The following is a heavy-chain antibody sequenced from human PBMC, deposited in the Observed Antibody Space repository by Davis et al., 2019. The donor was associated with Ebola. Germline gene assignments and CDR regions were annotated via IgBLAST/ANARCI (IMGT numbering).Heavy chain of an antibody. CDR3: ARDHPVTFGGVIV. CDR2: MNPNSGNT. Sequence: ASVKVSCKASGYTFTSYDINWVRQATGQGLEWMGWMNPNSGNTGYAQKFQGRVTMTRNTSISTAYMELRSLRSDDTAVYYCARDHPVTFGGVIVWGQGTLVTVSS. D-gene: IGHD3-16*02. V-gene: IGHV1-8*01. J-gene: IGHJ4*02. CDR1: GYTFTSYD.